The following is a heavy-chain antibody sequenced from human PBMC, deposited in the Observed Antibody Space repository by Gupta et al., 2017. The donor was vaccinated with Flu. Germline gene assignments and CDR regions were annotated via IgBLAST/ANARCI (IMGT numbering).Heavy chain of an antibody. J-gene: IGHJ6*02. CDR1: GFTFSSYG. Sequence: QVQLVESGGGVVQPGRSLRLSCAASGFTFSSYGMHWVRQHPGKGLEWVAVIWYDGSNKYYADSVKGRFTISRDNSKNTLYLQMNSLRAEDTAVYYCARERDTAMAYYYYGMDVWGQGTTVTVSS. CDR2: IWYDGSNK. CDR3: ARERDTAMAYYYYGMDV. D-gene: IGHD5-18*01. V-gene: IGHV3-33*01.